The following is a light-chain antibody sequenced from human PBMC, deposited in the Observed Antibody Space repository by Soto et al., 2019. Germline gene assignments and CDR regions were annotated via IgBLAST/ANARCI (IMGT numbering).Light chain of an antibody. Sequence: ESVLTQSPGTLSLSPGERAALSCRATQSVTNNYFAWYQQKPGQSPRLLIYDASNRATGIPARFSGSGSGTDFTLTISSLEPEDFAVYYCQQRSNWPPEYTFGQGTKLEIK. J-gene: IGKJ2*01. CDR2: DAS. V-gene: IGKV3-11*01. CDR3: QQRSNWPPEYT. CDR1: QSVTNNY.